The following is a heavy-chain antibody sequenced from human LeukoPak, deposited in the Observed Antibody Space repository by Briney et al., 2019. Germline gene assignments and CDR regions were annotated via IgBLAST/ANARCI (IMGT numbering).Heavy chain of an antibody. J-gene: IGHJ4*02. CDR3: ARGLWDIVVVPAANNFDY. Sequence: SETLSLTCTVSGGSISSGGYSWSWIRQHPGKGLEWIGYIYYSGSTYYNPSLKSRVTISVDTSKNQFSLKLSSVTAADTAVYYCARGLWDIVVVPAANNFDYWGQGTLVTVSS. CDR1: GGSISSGGYS. V-gene: IGHV4-31*03. CDR2: IYYSGST. D-gene: IGHD2-2*01.